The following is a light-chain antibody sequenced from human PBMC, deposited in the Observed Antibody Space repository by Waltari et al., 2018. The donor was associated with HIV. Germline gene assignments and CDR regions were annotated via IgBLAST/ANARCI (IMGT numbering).Light chain of an antibody. CDR2: DAS. Sequence: EILMTQSPATLSVSPGERATLSCRASQSVISTLAWYQQKPGQDPRHLVYDASTRATGIPARFSGSGSGTEFTLTISSLQSEDFAVYYCQQYNNWPPRDTFGQGTKLEIK. J-gene: IGKJ2*01. V-gene: IGKV3-15*01. CDR3: QQYNNWPPRDT. CDR1: QSVIST.